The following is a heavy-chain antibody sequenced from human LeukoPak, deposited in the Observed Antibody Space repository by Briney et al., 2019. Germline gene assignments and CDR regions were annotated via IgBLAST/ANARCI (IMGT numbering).Heavy chain of an antibody. V-gene: IGHV4-61*03. CDR1: GGSVSRGYYY. J-gene: IGHJ4*02. Sequence: PSETLSLTCTVSGGSVSRGYYYWSWIRQPPGKGLEWIGYIYFDGSTNYNPSLKSRLTISLDTSKNHISLKLSSVTAADTALYYCARAGNDWNTGYYFDYWGQGTLVTVSS. CDR3: ARAGNDWNTGYYFDY. CDR2: IYFDGST. D-gene: IGHD1/OR15-1a*01.